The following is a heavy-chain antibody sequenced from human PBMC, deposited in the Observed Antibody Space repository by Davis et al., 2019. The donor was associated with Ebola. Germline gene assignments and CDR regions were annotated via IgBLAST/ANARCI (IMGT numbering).Heavy chain of an antibody. D-gene: IGHD1-26*01. CDR1: GFTFSEYY. Sequence: GGSLRLSCAASGFTFSEYYISWVRQAPGKGLEWVSYISGHSLYTNYADSVKGRFTISRDNARKSVYLQMNNLRAEDTAIYYCARDVSDYHYYGLDVWGPGTTVAVSS. CDR3: ARDVSDYHYYGLDV. CDR2: ISGHSLYT. V-gene: IGHV3-11*06. J-gene: IGHJ6*02.